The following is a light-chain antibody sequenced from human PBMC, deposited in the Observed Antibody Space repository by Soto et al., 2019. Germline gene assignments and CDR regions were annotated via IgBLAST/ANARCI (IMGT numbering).Light chain of an antibody. CDR2: GAS. Sequence: EIVLTQSPGTLSLSPGEGATLSCRASQIISSGYLAWYQQRPGPAPRLLIYGASTRATGIPDRFSGSGSGTDFTLTISRLEPEDFAVYYCQQYGSSPETFGQGTKVEIK. CDR3: QQYGSSPET. J-gene: IGKJ1*01. CDR1: QIISSGY. V-gene: IGKV3-20*01.